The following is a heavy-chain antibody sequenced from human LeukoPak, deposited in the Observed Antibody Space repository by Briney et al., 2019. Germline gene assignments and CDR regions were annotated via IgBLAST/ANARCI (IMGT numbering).Heavy chain of an antibody. CDR2: INPNSGGT. CDR3: AREKDTAMVTSLDY. D-gene: IGHD5-18*01. J-gene: IGHJ4*02. V-gene: IGHV1-2*06. CDR1: GYTFTDYY. Sequence: ASVKVSCKASGYTFTDYYMHWVRQAPGQGLEWMGRINPNSGGTNYAQKFQGRVTMTRDTSISTAYMELSRLRSDDTAVYYCAREKDTAMVTSLDYWGQGTLVTVSS.